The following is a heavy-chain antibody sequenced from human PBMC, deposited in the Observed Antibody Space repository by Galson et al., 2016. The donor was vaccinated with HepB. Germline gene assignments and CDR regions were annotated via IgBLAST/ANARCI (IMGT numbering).Heavy chain of an antibody. Sequence: SLRLSCAASGFTFGPYTVHWIRQAPWEGLQWVSLITGDRANAHYADSVKGRFTISRDNRKNSLYLQMNSLRTEDTALYYCAKDHGGYSGFDYWGQGTLVTVSS. J-gene: IGHJ4*02. CDR1: GFTFGPYT. CDR3: AKDHGGYSGFDY. CDR2: ITGDRANA. D-gene: IGHD4-23*01. V-gene: IGHV3-43*01.